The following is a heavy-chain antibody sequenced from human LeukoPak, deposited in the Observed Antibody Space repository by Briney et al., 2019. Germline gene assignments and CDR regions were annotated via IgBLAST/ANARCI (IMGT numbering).Heavy chain of an antibody. J-gene: IGHJ4*02. CDR1: GGSISSGDYY. CDR3: ARGFYDSSGYYGYDY. CDR2: IYYSGST. D-gene: IGHD3-22*01. V-gene: IGHV4-30-4*01. Sequence: PSESLSLTCTVSGGSISSGDYYWSWIRQPPGKGLEWIGYIYYSGSTYYNPSLKSRVTISVDTSKNQFSLKLSSVTAADTAVYYCARGFYDSSGYYGYDYWGQGTLGTVSS.